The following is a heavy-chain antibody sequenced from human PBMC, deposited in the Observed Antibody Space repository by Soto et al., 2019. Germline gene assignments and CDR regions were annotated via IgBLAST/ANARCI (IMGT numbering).Heavy chain of an antibody. Sequence: GGSLRLSCAASGFTFSNYAMSWVRQAPGKGLEWVSAISGGSTYYADSVKGRFTISRDNSKNTLYLQMNSLRAEDTAVYYCAKGGRLRYFDWLLHKFYYCGKGALVPGSS. D-gene: IGHD3-9*01. CDR3: AKGGRLRYFDWLLHKFYY. CDR1: GFTFSNYA. CDR2: ISGGST. V-gene: IGHV3-23*01. J-gene: IGHJ4*02.